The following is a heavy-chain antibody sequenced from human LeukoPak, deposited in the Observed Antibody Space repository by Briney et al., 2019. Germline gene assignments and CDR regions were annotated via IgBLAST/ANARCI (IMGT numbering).Heavy chain of an antibody. Sequence: PSETLSLTCAVYGGSFSGYYWSWIRQPPGKGLEWIGEINHSGSTNYNPSLKSRVTISVDTSKNQFSLKLSSVTAADTAVYYCASSGWFYYYYYGMDVWGQGTTVTVSS. CDR1: GGSFSGYY. J-gene: IGHJ6*02. D-gene: IGHD6-19*01. CDR2: INHSGST. V-gene: IGHV4-34*01. CDR3: ASSGWFYYYYYGMDV.